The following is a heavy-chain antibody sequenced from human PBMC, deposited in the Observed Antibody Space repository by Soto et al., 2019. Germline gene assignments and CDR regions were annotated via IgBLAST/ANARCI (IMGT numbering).Heavy chain of an antibody. CDR1: GGSIISDTYY. Sequence: PSEPLSLTCAVFGGSIISDTYYWSWIRQYPGRGLEWIGYISHNAVTWYNPSLQSRVNISIDKSANHFSLTLKSVTAADTAVYYCARGQIVMLNWGQGTLVTVSS. V-gene: IGHV4-31*11. D-gene: IGHD3-16*01. J-gene: IGHJ4*02. CDR2: ISHNAVT. CDR3: ARGQIVMLN.